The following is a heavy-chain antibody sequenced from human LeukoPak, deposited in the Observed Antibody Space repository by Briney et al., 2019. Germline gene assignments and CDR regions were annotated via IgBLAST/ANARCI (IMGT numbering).Heavy chain of an antibody. D-gene: IGHD2-15*01. CDR3: ARRPGYPSFDY. CDR2: ISYDGSNK. CDR1: GFTFSTYG. Sequence: GGSLRLSCAASGFTFSTYGMHWVRQAPGKGLEWVAVISYDGSNKYYADSVKGRSTISRDNSKNTLYLQMNSLRAEDTAVYYCARRPGYPSFDYWGQGTLVTVSS. V-gene: IGHV3-30*03. J-gene: IGHJ4*02.